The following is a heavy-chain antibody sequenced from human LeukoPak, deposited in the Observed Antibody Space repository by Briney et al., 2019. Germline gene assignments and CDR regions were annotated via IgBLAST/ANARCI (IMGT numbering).Heavy chain of an antibody. CDR1: GYTFTGYG. D-gene: IGHD3-22*01. Sequence: GASVKVSCKASGYTFTGYGISWVRQAPGQGLEWMGWISAYNGNTNYAQKLQGRVTMTTDTSTSTAYMELRSLRSDDTAVYYCARGLATYYYDSSGYYSLDYWGQGTLVTVSS. J-gene: IGHJ4*02. V-gene: IGHV1-18*01. CDR3: ARGLATYYYDSSGYYSLDY. CDR2: ISAYNGNT.